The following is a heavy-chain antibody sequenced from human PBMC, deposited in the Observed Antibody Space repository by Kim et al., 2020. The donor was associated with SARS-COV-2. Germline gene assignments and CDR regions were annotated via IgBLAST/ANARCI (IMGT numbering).Heavy chain of an antibody. CDR1: GFTVSSNY. D-gene: IGHD3-10*01. V-gene: IGHV3-53*01. Sequence: GGSLRLSCAASGFTVSSNYMSWVRQAPGKGLEWVSVIYSGGSTYYADSVKGRFTISRDNSKNTLYLQMNSLRAEDTAVYYCAKTRVVRGVIPYYYGMDVWGQGTTVTVS. CDR3: AKTRVVRGVIPYYYGMDV. J-gene: IGHJ6*02. CDR2: IYSGGST.